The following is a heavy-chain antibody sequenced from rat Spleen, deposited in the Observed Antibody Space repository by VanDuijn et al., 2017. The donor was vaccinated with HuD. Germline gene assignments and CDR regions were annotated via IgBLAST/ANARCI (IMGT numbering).Heavy chain of an antibody. CDR1: GYSITSNI. CDR3: ARCHYYDGSYYYFDY. CDR2: INYSGTT. J-gene: IGHJ2*01. Sequence: EMQLQESGPGLVKPSQSLSLTCSVTGYSITSNICGWIRKFPGNKMEWMGYINYSGTTSYNPSLKSRISITGDSSKNQFFLQLNSVTTEDTATYYCARCHYYDGSYYYFDYWGQGVMVTVSS. V-gene: IGHV3-1*01. D-gene: IGHD1-12*02.